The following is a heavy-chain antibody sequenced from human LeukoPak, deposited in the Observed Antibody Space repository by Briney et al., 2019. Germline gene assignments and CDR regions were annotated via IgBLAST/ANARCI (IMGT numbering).Heavy chain of an antibody. V-gene: IGHV4-39*01. Sequence: KTSETLSLTCTVSGGSISSSSYYWGWIRQPPGKGLEWVGSIHYSGSTYFNPSLKSRVTISVDTSKNQFSLKLSSVTAADTAVYYCARRTDCSSTSCFNWFDPWGQGTLVTVSS. J-gene: IGHJ5*02. CDR1: GGSISSSSYY. CDR3: ARRTDCSSTSCFNWFDP. CDR2: IHYSGST. D-gene: IGHD2-2*01.